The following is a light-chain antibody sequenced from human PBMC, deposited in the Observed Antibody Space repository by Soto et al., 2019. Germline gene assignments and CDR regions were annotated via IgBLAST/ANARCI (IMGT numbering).Light chain of an antibody. CDR3: VLYTGHRVV. CDR2: STN. Sequence: QAVVTQEPSFSVSPGGTVTLTCGLSSGSVSTSYYPSWYQQTPGQAPRTLIYSTNTRSSGVPDRFSASIIGNKAALTITGAQADDESDYYCVLYTGHRVVYGGGTKLTVL. CDR1: SGSVSTSYY. V-gene: IGLV8-61*01. J-gene: IGLJ2*01.